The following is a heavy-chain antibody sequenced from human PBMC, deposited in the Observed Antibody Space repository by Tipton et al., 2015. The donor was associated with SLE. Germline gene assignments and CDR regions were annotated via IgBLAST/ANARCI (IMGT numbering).Heavy chain of an antibody. Sequence: GLVKPSETLSLTCTVSGGSISGYYWSWIRQPPGKGLEWIGYIYYSGSTNYNPSLKSRVTISVDTSKNQFSLKLSSVTAADTAVYYCAREGYSYYGMDVWGQGTTVTVSS. CDR3: AREGYSYYGMDV. D-gene: IGHD6-13*01. CDR2: IYYSGST. CDR1: GGSISGYY. V-gene: IGHV4-59*01. J-gene: IGHJ6*02.